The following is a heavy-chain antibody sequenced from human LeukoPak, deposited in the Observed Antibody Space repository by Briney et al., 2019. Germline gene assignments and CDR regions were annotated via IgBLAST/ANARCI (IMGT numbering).Heavy chain of an antibody. J-gene: IGHJ6*04. Sequence: SETLSLTCAVYGGSFSGYYWSWIRQPPGKGLEWIGEINHSGSTNYNPSLKSRVTISVDTSKNQFSLKLSSVTAADTAVYYCGRAVIVVVPAARRGFYYYGMDVWGKGTTVTVSS. CDR2: INHSGST. CDR3: GRAVIVVVPAARRGFYYYGMDV. CDR1: GGSFSGYY. D-gene: IGHD2-2*01. V-gene: IGHV4-34*01.